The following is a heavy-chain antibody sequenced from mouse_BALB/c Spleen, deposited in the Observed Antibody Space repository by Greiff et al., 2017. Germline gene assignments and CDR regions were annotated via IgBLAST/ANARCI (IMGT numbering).Heavy chain of an antibody. CDR1: GFTFNTYA. V-gene: IGHV10-1*02. CDR2: IRSKSNNYAT. CDR3: VRHGDFDY. J-gene: IGHJ2*01. Sequence: DVKLVESGGGLVQPKGSLKLSCAASGFTFNTYAMNWVRQAPGKGLEWVARIRSKSNNYATYYADSVKDRFTISRDDSQSMLYLQMNNLKTEDTAMYYCVRHGDFDYWGQGTTLTVSS.